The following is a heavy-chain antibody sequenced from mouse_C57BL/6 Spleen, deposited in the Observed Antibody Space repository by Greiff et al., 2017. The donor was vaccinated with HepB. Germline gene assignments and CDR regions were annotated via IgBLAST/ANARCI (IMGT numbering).Heavy chain of an antibody. V-gene: IGHV1-62-2*01. CDR1: GYTFTEYT. CDR2: FYPGSGSI. CDR3: AREDYYYGSREVASFAY. D-gene: IGHD1-1*01. J-gene: IGHJ3*01. Sequence: VQLQESGAELVKPGASVKLSCKASGYTFTEYTIHWVKQRSGQGLEWIGWFYPGSGSIKYNEKFKDKATLTADKSSSTVYMELSRLTSEDSAVYFCAREDYYYGSREVASFAYWGQGTLVTVSA.